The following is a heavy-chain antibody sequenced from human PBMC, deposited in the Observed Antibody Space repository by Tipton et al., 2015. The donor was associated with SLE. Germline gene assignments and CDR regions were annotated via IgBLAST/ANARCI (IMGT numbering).Heavy chain of an antibody. V-gene: IGHV4-28*03. CDR3: ARENGDYGGAFDI. Sequence: TLSLTCIVSGGSIRSNSWWSWVRQPPGKGLEWIGSVYYSGSTSYNPSLKSRVTVSVDTSKNQFSLNLNSVTAADMAVYYCARENGDYGGAFDIWGQGTLVSVSS. J-gene: IGHJ3*02. D-gene: IGHD4-17*01. CDR2: VYYSGST. CDR1: GGSIRSNSW.